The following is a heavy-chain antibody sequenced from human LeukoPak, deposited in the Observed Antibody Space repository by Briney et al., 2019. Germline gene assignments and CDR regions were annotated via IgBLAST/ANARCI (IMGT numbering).Heavy chain of an antibody. D-gene: IGHD2-8*01. V-gene: IGHV3-33*06. Sequence: GRSLRLPLAAPAFTSTSYCLHWGGPAPGKGVGGGGGIWYEGRKKKYADSVKGRFTISRDNSKNTLYLLMNSLRAQDTAVYYCAKDGVLGYCTNGVCPDDYYYYMDVRGKGTTVTVSS. CDR1: AFTSTSYC. J-gene: IGHJ6*03. CDR2: IWYEGRKK. CDR3: AKDGVLGYCTNGVCPDDYYYYMDV.